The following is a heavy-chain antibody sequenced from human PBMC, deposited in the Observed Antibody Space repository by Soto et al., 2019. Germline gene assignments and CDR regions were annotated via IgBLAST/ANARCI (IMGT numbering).Heavy chain of an antibody. J-gene: IGHJ4*02. D-gene: IGHD3-10*01. V-gene: IGHV1-18*01. CDR2: ISGYDGNT. CDR1: GFTLNDFG. CDR3: AREKWFGQTPLDS. Sequence: QVQLVQSGAEVKKSGASVKVSCKASGFTLNDFGVSWVRQAPGQGLEWMGWISGYDGNTNFAQKYEGRVTMTIDSSTSTAYMELRNLRSDDTAMYYCAREKWFGQTPLDSWGQGTLVTVSS.